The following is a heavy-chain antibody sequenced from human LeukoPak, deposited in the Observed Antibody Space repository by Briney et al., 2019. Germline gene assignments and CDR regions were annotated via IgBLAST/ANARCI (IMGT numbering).Heavy chain of an antibody. D-gene: IGHD2-15*01. CDR2: MKPNSGNT. CDR1: GYTFTSYD. J-gene: IGHJ3*02. Sequence: GASVKVSCKASGYTFTSYDINWVRQATGRGLEWMGWMKPNSGNTGYAQKFQARVSMTRNTSISTAYMELSSLRSEDTAVYYCTRGLVVLSATSWAFDIWGHGTMVTVSS. CDR3: TRGLVVLSATSWAFDI. V-gene: IGHV1-8*01.